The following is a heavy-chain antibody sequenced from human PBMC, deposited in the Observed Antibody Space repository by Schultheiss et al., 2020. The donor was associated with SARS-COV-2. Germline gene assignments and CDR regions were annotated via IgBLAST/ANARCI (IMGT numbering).Heavy chain of an antibody. D-gene: IGHD3-10*01. Sequence: GGPLRLSCAASGFTFSSYGMHWVRQAQGKGLEWVAVISYDGSNKYYADSVKGRFTISRDNSKNTLYLQMNSLRAEDTAVYYCAKDSHRYYYGSGTHGDYWGQGTLVTVSS. CDR3: AKDSHRYYYGSGTHGDY. CDR1: GFTFSSYG. CDR2: ISYDGSNK. V-gene: IGHV3-30*18. J-gene: IGHJ4*02.